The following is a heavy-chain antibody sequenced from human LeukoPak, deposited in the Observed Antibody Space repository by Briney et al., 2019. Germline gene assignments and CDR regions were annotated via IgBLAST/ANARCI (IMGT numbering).Heavy chain of an antibody. CDR2: IYTSGST. CDR1: GGSISSGSYY. V-gene: IGHV4-61*02. D-gene: IGHD3-3*01. Sequence: SETLSLTCTVSGGSISSGSYYWSWIRQPAGKGLEWIGRIYTSGSTNYNPPLKSRVTISVDTSKNQFPLKLSSVTAADTVVYYCARDYYDFWSGYLPYNWFDPWGQGTLVTVSS. CDR3: ARDYYDFWSGYLPYNWFDP. J-gene: IGHJ5*02.